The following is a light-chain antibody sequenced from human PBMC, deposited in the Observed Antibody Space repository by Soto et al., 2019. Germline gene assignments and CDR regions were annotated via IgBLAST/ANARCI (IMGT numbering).Light chain of an antibody. Sequence: EIVLTQSPATLSLSPGERATLSCRASQSVSSYVAWYQQKPGQAPRLLIYDASNRATGITARFSGSGSGTDFTLTISSLEPEDFAVYYCQQRSNWPLTFGGGTKVEIK. V-gene: IGKV3-11*01. CDR1: QSVSSY. J-gene: IGKJ4*01. CDR3: QQRSNWPLT. CDR2: DAS.